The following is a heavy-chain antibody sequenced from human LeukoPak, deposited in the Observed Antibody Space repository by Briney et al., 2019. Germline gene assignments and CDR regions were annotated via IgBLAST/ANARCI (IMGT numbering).Heavy chain of an antibody. CDR3: AKDSVPYYYGSGSYPDY. V-gene: IGHV3-23*01. CDR1: GFTFSSYA. CDR2: ISGSGGST. J-gene: IGHJ4*02. D-gene: IGHD3-10*01. Sequence: PGGSLRLSCAASGFTFSSYAMSWVRQAPGKGLEWVSGISGSGGSTYYADSVKGRFTISRDNSKNTLYLQMNSLRAEDTAVYYCAKDSVPYYYGSGSYPDYWDQGTLVTVSS.